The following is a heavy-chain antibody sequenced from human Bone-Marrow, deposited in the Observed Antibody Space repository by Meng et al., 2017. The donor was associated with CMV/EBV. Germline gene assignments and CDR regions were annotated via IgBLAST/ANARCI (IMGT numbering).Heavy chain of an antibody. CDR3: AKGQRIVDYFDS. V-gene: IGHV3-30*02. J-gene: IGHJ4*02. CDR1: GITFSYYG. Sequence: GESLKISCAASGITFSYYGMHWVRQAPGKGLEWVAFIRYDGNNENYADSVKDRFAISRDNSENTVYLQMNSLRVEDTAVYYCAKGQRIVDYFDSWGQGVLVTFSS. CDR2: IRYDGNNE. D-gene: IGHD6-25*01.